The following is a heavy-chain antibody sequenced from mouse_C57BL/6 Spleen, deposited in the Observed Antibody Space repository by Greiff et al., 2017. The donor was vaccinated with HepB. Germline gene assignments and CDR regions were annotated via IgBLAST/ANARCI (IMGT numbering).Heavy chain of an antibody. D-gene: IGHD1-1*01. V-gene: IGHV1-59*01. CDR1: GYTFTSYW. CDR2: IDPSDSYT. J-gene: IGHJ1*03. Sequence: VQLQQSGAELVRPGTSVKLSCKASGYTFTSYWMHWVKQRPGQGLEWIGVIDPSDSYTNYNQKFKGKATLTVDTSSSTAYMQLSSLTSEDSAVYYCARGYYGRDGYFDVWGTGTTVTVSS. CDR3: ARGYYGRDGYFDV.